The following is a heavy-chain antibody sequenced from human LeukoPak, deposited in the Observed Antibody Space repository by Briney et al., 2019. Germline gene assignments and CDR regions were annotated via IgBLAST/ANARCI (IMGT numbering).Heavy chain of an antibody. J-gene: IGHJ3*02. CDR2: MNPNSGNT. D-gene: IGHD5-12*01. Sequence: ASVKVSCKASGYTFTSYDINWVRQATGQGLEWMGWMNPNSGNTGYAQKFQGRVTMTRNTSISTAYMELSSLRSEDTAVYYCARDSNSGYGWGSAFDIWGQGTMVTVSS. CDR3: ARDSNSGYGWGSAFDI. CDR1: GYTFTSYD. V-gene: IGHV1-8*01.